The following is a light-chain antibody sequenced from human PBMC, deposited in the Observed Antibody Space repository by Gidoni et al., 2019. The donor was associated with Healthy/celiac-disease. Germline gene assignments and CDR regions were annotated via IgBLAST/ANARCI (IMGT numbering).Light chain of an antibody. CDR3: QQYDNLPIFT. CDR1: QDISNY. J-gene: IGKJ3*01. V-gene: IGKV1-33*01. Sequence: DIQMTQSPSSLPASVGDRVTIPCQASQDISNYLNWYQQNPGQAPKLLIYDASNLETGVPSRVSGSGSGTDFTFTISSLQPEDIATYYCQQYDNLPIFTFGPGTKVDIK. CDR2: DAS.